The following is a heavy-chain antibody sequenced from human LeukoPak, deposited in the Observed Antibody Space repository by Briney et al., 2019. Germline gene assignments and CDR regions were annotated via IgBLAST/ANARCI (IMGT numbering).Heavy chain of an antibody. V-gene: IGHV4-39*01. CDR2: ISYSGTT. J-gene: IGHJ4*02. CDR3: ARRLTGIYEHFDS. CDR1: GGSISSNSYY. D-gene: IGHD1-26*01. Sequence: SETLSLTCTVSGGSISSNSYYWGWIRQPPGKGPEWIGSISYSGTTYYSPSLKSRVTIAVDTSKNQFSLKLSSVTAADTAMYYCARRLTGIYEHFDSWGQGTLVTVSS.